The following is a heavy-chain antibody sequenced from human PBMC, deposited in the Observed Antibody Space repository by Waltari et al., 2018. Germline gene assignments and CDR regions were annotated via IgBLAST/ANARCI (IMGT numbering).Heavy chain of an antibody. Sequence: QITLKESGPTLVKPTQTLTLTCTFSGFSLSTSGVGVGWIRQPPGKALEWLALIYWNDDKRYSPSLKSRLTITKDTSKNQVVLTMTNMDPVDTATYYCAREEWIQLWSPFDYWGQGTLVTVSS. V-gene: IGHV2-5*01. CDR1: GFSLSTSGVG. D-gene: IGHD5-18*01. CDR2: IYWNDDK. J-gene: IGHJ4*02. CDR3: AREEWIQLWSPFDY.